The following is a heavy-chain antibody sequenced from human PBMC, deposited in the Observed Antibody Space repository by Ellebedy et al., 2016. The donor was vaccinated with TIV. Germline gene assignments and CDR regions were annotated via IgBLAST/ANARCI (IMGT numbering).Heavy chain of an antibody. J-gene: IGHJ2*01. CDR2: IYYSGST. V-gene: IGHV4-59*01. CDR3: ASSIAAAGTSYFDL. D-gene: IGHD6-13*01. Sequence: SETLSLXXTVSGGSISSYYWSWIRQPPGKGLEWIGYIYYSGSTNYNPSLKSRVTISVDTSKNQFSLKLSSVTAADTAVYYCASSIAAAGTSYFDLWGRGTLVTVSS. CDR1: GGSISSYY.